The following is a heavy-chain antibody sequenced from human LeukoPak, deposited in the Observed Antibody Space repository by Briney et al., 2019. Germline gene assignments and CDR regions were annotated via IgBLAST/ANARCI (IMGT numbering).Heavy chain of an antibody. CDR3: ARDLERPMVVAATIGIVDI. CDR1: GGTFNTFP. J-gene: IGHJ3*02. CDR2: INTNTGNP. Sequence: ASVKVSCKASGGTFNTFPITWVRQAPGQGLEWMGWINTNTGNPTYAQGFTGRFVFSLDTSVSTAYLQISSLKAEDTAVYYCARDLERPMVVAATIGIVDIWGQGTMVTVSS. V-gene: IGHV7-4-1*02. D-gene: IGHD2-15*01.